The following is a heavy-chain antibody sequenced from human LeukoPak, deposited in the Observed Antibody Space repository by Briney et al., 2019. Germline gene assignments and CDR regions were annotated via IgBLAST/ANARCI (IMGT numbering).Heavy chain of an antibody. J-gene: IGHJ4*02. CDR1: GYTFTGYY. Sequence: SVKVSCKASGYTFTGYYMHWVRQAPGQGLEGMGRIIPIFGTANYAQKFQGRVTITTDESTSTAYMELSSLRSEDTAVYYCARLDDFWSGSNYWGQGTLVTVSS. CDR3: ARLDDFWSGSNY. CDR2: IIPIFGTA. D-gene: IGHD3-3*01. V-gene: IGHV1-69*05.